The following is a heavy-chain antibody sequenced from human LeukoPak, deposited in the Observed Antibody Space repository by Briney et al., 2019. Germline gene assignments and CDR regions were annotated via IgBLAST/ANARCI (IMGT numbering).Heavy chain of an antibody. CDR2: ISAYNGNT. Sequence: ASVKVSCEASGYTFTSYGISWVRQAPGQGLEWMGWISAYNGNTNYAQKLQGRVTMTTDTSTSTAYMELRSLRSDDTAVYYCARASYYEVSDTEDYYYYYGMDVWGQGTTVTVSS. J-gene: IGHJ6*02. CDR3: ARASYYEVSDTEDYYYYYGMDV. CDR1: GYTFTSYG. V-gene: IGHV1-18*01. D-gene: IGHD1-26*01.